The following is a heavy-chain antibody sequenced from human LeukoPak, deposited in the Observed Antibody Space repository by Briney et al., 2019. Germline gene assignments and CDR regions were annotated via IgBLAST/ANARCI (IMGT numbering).Heavy chain of an antibody. CDR3: AREVTTWYYFDY. J-gene: IGHJ4*02. Sequence: PSETLSLTCTVSGGPVSSGSYYWSWIRQPPGKGLEWIGYIYYSGSTNYNPSLKSRVTISVDTSKNQFSLKLSSVTAADTAVYYCAREVTTWYYFDYWGQGTLVTVSS. D-gene: IGHD4-17*01. V-gene: IGHV4-61*01. CDR1: GGPVSSGSYY. CDR2: IYYSGST.